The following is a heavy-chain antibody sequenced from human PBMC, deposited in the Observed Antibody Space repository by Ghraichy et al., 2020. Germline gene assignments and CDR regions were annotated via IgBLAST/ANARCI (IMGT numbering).Heavy chain of an antibody. D-gene: IGHD3-22*01. Sequence: GESLNISCAASGITVSSNYMSWVRQAPGKGLEWVSVINSGGRTYYRDSVKGRFIISRDNSKNTLYLQMNNLRVEDTAVYFCARDFPYDSSPWDIWGQGTMVTVSS. CDR1: GITVSSNY. J-gene: IGHJ3*02. CDR3: ARDFPYDSSPWDI. CDR2: INSGGRT. V-gene: IGHV3-66*01.